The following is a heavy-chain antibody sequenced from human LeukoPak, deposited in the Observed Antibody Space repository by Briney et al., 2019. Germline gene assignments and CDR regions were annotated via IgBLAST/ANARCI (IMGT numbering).Heavy chain of an antibody. CDR2: IKSKSDHETT. CDR1: GFTFSKAW. J-gene: IGHJ6*02. D-gene: IGHD4-17*01. V-gene: IGHV3-15*01. Sequence: GGSLSLSCAASGFTFSKAWMSWVRQAPGKGLEWVGRIKSKSDHETTDYAAPVKGRFTISRDDSTNTVYLQMNSPKTEDTAVYYCTTIGTVTPWYYYGMDVWGQGTTVTVSS. CDR3: TTIGTVTPWYYYGMDV.